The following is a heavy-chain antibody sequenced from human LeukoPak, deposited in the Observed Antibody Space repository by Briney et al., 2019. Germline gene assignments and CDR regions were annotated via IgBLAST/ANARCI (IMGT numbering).Heavy chain of an antibody. CDR3: ARQPSGTAAFDI. V-gene: IGHV4-59*08. J-gene: IGHJ3*02. CDR1: GGSISNYY. CDR2: IYFSGGNT. Sequence: SETLSLTCAVSGGSISNYYWSWIRQPPGKELEWIGYIYFSGGNTNYNPSFKSRVTISVDTSKNQFFLRLNSVTAAGTAAYYCARQPSGTAAFDIWGQGTVVTVSS. D-gene: IGHD1-14*01.